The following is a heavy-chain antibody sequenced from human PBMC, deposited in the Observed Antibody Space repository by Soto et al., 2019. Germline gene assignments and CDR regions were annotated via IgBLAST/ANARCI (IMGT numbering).Heavy chain of an antibody. CDR1: GFTFSSYG. D-gene: IGHD3-22*01. J-gene: IGHJ1*01. Sequence: QVQLVESGGGVVQPGRSLRLSCAASGFTFSSYGMHWVRQAPGKGLEWVAVIGYDGSKTYYADSVKGRFTISRDNSKNTMYLKMNSLRAEDTAEYSCARDPVNYYDSSGYYQRMAGYFPHWGQGNLVTVSA. CDR3: ARDPVNYYDSSGYYQRMAGYFPH. CDR2: IGYDGSKT. V-gene: IGHV3-33*01.